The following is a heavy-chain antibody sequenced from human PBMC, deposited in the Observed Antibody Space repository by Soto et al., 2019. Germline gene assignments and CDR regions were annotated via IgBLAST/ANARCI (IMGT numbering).Heavy chain of an antibody. J-gene: IGHJ4*02. Sequence: EEQLVESGGALVRPGESLRLSCAASGISTSSYWMGWVRQAPGRGLEWVASIKKDGSVKYYMDSLKGRFTISRDNDLNSLYLQMNSLRAEDTAVYFCVTGYHSDYWGQGTLVTVSS. D-gene: IGHD5-18*01. CDR2: IKKDGSVK. CDR1: GISTSSYW. CDR3: VTGYHSDY. V-gene: IGHV3-7*03.